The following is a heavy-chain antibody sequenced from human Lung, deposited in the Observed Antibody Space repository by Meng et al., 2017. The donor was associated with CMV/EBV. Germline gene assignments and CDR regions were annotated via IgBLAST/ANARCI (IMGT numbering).Heavy chain of an antibody. V-gene: IGHV4-4*02. CDR1: GGSISRSNW. J-gene: IGHJ4*02. D-gene: IGHD6-19*01. CDR2: IYHSGST. Sequence: VQLRESCPGLLKPSGTLSLTCAVSGGSISRSNWWSWVRQPPGKGLEWIGEIYHSGSTNYNPSLKSRVTISVDKSKNQFSLKLSSVTAADTAVYYCASFPPPGKQWLVTDYWGQGTLVTVSS. CDR3: ASFPPPGKQWLVTDY.